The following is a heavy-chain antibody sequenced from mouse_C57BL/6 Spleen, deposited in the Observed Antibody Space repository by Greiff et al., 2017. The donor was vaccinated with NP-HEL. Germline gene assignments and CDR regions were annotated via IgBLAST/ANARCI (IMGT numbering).Heavy chain of an antibody. CDR2: IRNKANGYTT. J-gene: IGHJ2*01. CDR3: ARYHDLFDY. Sequence: EVMLVDSGGGLVQPGGSLSLSCAASGFTFTDYYMSWVRQPPGKALEWLGFIRNKANGYTTEYSASVKGRFTISRDNSQSILYLQMNALRAEDSATYYCARYHDLFDYWGQGTTLTVSS. CDR1: GFTFTDYY. D-gene: IGHD2-3*01. V-gene: IGHV7-3*01.